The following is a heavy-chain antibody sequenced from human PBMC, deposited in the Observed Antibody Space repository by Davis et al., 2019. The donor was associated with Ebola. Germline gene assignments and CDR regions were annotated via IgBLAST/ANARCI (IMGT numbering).Heavy chain of an antibody. CDR2: ISNDGSNK. Sequence: GESLKISCAASGFTFSSYAMHWVRQAPGKGLEWVAVISNDGSNKYYTDSVKGRFTISRDNSKNTLYLQMNSLRAEDTAVYYCAREGGGSWGYWGQGTLVTVSS. CDR3: AREGGGSWGY. D-gene: IGHD2-15*01. J-gene: IGHJ4*02. CDR1: GFTFSSYA. V-gene: IGHV3-30-3*01.